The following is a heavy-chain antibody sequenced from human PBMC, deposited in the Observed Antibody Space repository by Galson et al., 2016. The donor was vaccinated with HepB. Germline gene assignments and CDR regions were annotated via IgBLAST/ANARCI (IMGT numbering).Heavy chain of an antibody. CDR1: NGSISLYY. V-gene: IGHV4-59*01. Sequence: SETLSLTCDVSNGSISLYYWSWIRQPPGKGLEWIGYIFQTGTTNYNPSLKSRVTMSVDRSKNQFSLTLKSVTAADTAIYYCARAAKGDGFWSGSWYFGLWGRGTLVTVSS. CDR3: ARAAKGDGFWSGSWYFGL. CDR2: IFQTGTT. D-gene: IGHD3-3*01. J-gene: IGHJ2*01.